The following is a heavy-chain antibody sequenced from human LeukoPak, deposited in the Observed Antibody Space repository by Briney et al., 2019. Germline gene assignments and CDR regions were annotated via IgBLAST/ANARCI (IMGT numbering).Heavy chain of an antibody. Sequence: GGSLRLSCAASGFTFSSYGMNWVRQAPGKGLEWVSYISSSGSTIYYADSVKGRFTISRDSAKSSLYLQMNSLRAEDTAVYYCARVIVGAPNKAFDIWGQGTMVTVSS. J-gene: IGHJ3*02. CDR1: GFTFSSYG. D-gene: IGHD1-26*01. CDR2: ISSSGSTI. V-gene: IGHV3-48*03. CDR3: ARVIVGAPNKAFDI.